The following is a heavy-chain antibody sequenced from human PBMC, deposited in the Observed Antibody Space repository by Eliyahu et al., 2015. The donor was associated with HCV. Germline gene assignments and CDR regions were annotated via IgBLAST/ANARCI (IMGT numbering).Heavy chain of an antibody. D-gene: IGHD3-10*01. CDR2: IYFSGST. V-gene: IGHV4-39*01. J-gene: IGHJ4*02. CDR1: GGSISSSSNF. CDR3: ARQSRRDYDSGSH. Sequence: QLQLQESGPGLVKPSETLSLTCTVSGGSISSSSNFWGWIRQAPGKGLEWIGSIYFSGSTYSNPSLKSRVTISVDTSKNQFSLKLSSVTAADTAVYYCARQSRRDYDSGSHWGQGTLVTVSS.